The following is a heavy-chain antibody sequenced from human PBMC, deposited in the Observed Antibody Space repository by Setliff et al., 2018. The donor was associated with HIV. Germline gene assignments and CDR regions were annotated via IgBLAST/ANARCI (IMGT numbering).Heavy chain of an antibody. V-gene: IGHV4-59*08. CDR3: ARREGTAAAGTYYMDV. J-gene: IGHJ6*03. Sequence: PSETLSLTCTVSGGSISSHYWSWIRQPPGKGLEWIGYIYYSGSTNYNPSLKSRVTISVDTSKNQFSLRLHSVTAADTAVYYCARREGTAAAGTYYMDVWGKGTTVTVSS. D-gene: IGHD6-13*01. CDR1: GGSISSHY. CDR2: IYYSGST.